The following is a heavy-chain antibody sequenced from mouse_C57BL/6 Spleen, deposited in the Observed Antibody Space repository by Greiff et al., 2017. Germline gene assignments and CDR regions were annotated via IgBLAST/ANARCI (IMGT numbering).Heavy chain of an antibody. CDR3: ARPGTVVAEGAMDY. D-gene: IGHD1-1*01. CDR1: GYTFTSYT. CDR2: INPSSGYT. V-gene: IGHV1-4*01. Sequence: VKLKESGAELARPGASVKMSCKASGYTFTSYTMHWVKQRPGQGLEWIGYINPSSGYTKYNQKFKDKATLTADKSSSTAYMQLSSLTSKDSAVYYCARPGTVVAEGAMDYWGQGTSVTVSS. J-gene: IGHJ4*01.